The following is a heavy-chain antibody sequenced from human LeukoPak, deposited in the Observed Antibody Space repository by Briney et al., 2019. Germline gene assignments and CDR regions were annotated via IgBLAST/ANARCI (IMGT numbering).Heavy chain of an antibody. CDR3: AKDIVIVPEAPWYFDY. J-gene: IGHJ4*02. V-gene: IGHV1-2*02. Sequence: ASVKVSCKASGYTSIGYYVHWVRQAPGQGLEWMGWINPNSGGTNYAQKFQGRVTMTSDTSISTAYMELSRLRSDDTAVYYCAKDIVIVPEAPWYFDYWGQGTLVTVSS. CDR2: INPNSGGT. CDR1: GYTSIGYY. D-gene: IGHD2-2*01.